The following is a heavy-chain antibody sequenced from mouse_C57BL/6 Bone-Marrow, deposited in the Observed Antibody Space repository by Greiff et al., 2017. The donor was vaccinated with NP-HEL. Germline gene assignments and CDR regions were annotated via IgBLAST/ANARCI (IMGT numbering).Heavy chain of an antibody. CDR3: ARFYYYGSIWYFDG. Sequence: EVQLQESGPGLVKPSQSLSLTCSVTGYSITSGYYWNWIRQFPGNKLEWMGYISYDGSNNYNPSLKNPISITRDTSKNQFFLKLNSVTTEDTATYYCARFYYYGSIWYFDGWGTGATVTVSS. V-gene: IGHV3-6*01. CDR1: GYSITSGYY. D-gene: IGHD1-1*01. J-gene: IGHJ1*03. CDR2: ISYDGSN.